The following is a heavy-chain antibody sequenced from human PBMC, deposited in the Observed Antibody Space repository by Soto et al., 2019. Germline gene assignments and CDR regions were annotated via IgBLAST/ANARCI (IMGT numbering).Heavy chain of an antibody. CDR3: ARAKRLRHKFKIDYYYYYYMDV. CDR1: GFTASSNY. J-gene: IGHJ6*03. Sequence: GGSLRLSCAASGFTASSNYMSWVRQAPGKGLEWVSVIYSGGSTYYADSVKGRFTISRHNSKNTLYLQMNSLRAEDTAVYYCARAKRLRHKFKIDYYYYYYMDVWGKGTTVTVSS. D-gene: IGHD5-12*01. CDR2: IYSGGST. V-gene: IGHV3-53*04.